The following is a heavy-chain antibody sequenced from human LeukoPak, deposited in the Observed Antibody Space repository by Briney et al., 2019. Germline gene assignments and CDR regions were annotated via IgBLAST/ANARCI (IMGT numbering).Heavy chain of an antibody. Sequence: VSVKVSCKASGYTFTSYGISWVRQAPGQGLEWMGWISAYNGNTNYAQKLQGRVTMTTDTSTSTAYMELRSLRSDDTAVYYCARVYYDFWSGYEYDAFDIWGQGTMVTVPS. CDR1: GYTFTSYG. V-gene: IGHV1-18*01. J-gene: IGHJ3*02. CDR2: ISAYNGNT. D-gene: IGHD3-3*01. CDR3: ARVYYDFWSGYEYDAFDI.